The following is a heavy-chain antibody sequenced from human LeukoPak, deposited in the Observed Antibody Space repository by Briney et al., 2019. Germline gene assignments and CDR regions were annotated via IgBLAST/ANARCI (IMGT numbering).Heavy chain of an antibody. D-gene: IGHD3-10*01. V-gene: IGHV1-8*01. J-gene: IGHJ5*02. CDR3: ARRYGSGSYLKTSNNWFDP. Sequence: GASVKVSCKASGYTFTSYDINWVRQATGQGLEWMGWMNPNSGNTGYAQKFQGRVTMTRNTSISTAYMELSSLRSEDTAVYYCARRYGSGSYLKTSNNWFDPWGQGTLVTVSS. CDR2: MNPNSGNT. CDR1: GYTFTSYD.